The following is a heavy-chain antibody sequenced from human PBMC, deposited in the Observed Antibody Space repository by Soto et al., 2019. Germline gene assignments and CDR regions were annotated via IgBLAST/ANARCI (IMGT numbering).Heavy chain of an antibody. D-gene: IGHD2-2*01. V-gene: IGHV1-18*01. Sequence: ASVKVSCKASGYTFTSYGISWVRQAPGQGLEWMGWISAYNGNTNYAQKLQGRVTMTTDTSTSTAYMELRSLRSDDTAVYYCARNRGLLGYCSGTSCHSGAYYYYYYYMDVWGKGTTVTVSS. CDR2: ISAYNGNT. CDR1: GYTFTSYG. J-gene: IGHJ6*03. CDR3: ARNRGLLGYCSGTSCHSGAYYYYYYYMDV.